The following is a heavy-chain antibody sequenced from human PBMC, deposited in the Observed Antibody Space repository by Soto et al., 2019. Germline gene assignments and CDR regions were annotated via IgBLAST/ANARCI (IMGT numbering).Heavy chain of an antibody. J-gene: IGHJ6*03. CDR2: ISYDGSNK. CDR1: GFTFSSYG. D-gene: IGHD6-13*01. CDR3: AKEYSSLSGIYYYYYMDV. V-gene: IGHV3-30*18. Sequence: GGSLRLSCAASGFTFSSYGMHWVRQAPGKGLEWVAVISYDGSNKYYADSVKGRFTISRDNSKNTLYLQMNSLRAEDTAVYYCAKEYSSLSGIYYYYYMDVWGKGTTVTVSS.